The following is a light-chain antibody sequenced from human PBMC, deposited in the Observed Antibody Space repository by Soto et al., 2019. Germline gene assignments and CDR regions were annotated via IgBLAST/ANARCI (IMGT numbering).Light chain of an antibody. J-gene: IGLJ3*02. CDR3: CSYAGSYSWV. Sequence: QSALTQPRSVSGSPGQSVTISCTATTSDVGDYKYVSWYQQHPGKAPKLMIFDVTQWPSGVPDRFSGSKSGNTASLTISGLQAEDEADYYCCSYAGSYSWVFGGGTKVTVL. CDR1: TSDVGDYKY. CDR2: DVT. V-gene: IGLV2-11*01.